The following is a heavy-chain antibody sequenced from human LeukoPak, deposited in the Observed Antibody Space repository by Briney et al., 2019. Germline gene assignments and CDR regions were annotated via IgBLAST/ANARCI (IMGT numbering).Heavy chain of an antibody. J-gene: IGHJ6*02. CDR2: IIPILGIA. CDR3: AREEGITMVRGVTPYYYYGMDV. CDR1: GGTFSSYA. V-gene: IGHV1-69*04. D-gene: IGHD3-10*01. Sequence: SVKVSCKASGGTFSSYAISWVRQAPGQGLEWMGRIIPILGIANYAQKFQGRVTITADKSTSTAYMELSSLRSEDTAVYYCAREEGITMVRGVTPYYYYGMDVWGQGTTVTVSS.